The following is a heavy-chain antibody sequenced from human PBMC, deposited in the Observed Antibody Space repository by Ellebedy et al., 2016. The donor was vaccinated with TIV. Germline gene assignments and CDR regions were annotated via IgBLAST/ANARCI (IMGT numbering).Heavy chain of an antibody. CDR1: GYTFTDYY. V-gene: IGHV1-2*02. D-gene: IGHD5/OR15-5a*01. J-gene: IGHJ4*02. Sequence: AASVKVSCKTSGYTFTDYYIHWVRQAPGQGLEWMAWINPNSGGTNYEQKFQGRVTVTRDTSTSTAFLELSRLRSDDTAVYYCTRDLTNIVSGDYWGQGTLVTVSS. CDR2: INPNSGGT. CDR3: TRDLTNIVSGDY.